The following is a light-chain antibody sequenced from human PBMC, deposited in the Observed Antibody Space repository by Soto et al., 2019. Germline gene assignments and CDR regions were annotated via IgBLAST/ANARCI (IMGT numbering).Light chain of an antibody. CDR2: KAS. CDR1: QSISSW. Sequence: DIQMTQSPSTLSASVGDRVTITCRASQSISSWLAWYQQKPGKAPKLLIYKASSLESGVPSRFSGSGSGTEFTLTISSLQPDDSATYYCQQCDSYSYTFGQGTKLEIK. J-gene: IGKJ2*01. V-gene: IGKV1-5*03. CDR3: QQCDSYSYT.